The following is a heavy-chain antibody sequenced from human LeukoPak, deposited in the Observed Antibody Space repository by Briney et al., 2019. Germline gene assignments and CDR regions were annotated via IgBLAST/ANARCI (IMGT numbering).Heavy chain of an antibody. CDR2: IYYSGST. CDR3: ARVSYDFWSGYYTSNWFDP. CDR1: GGSISSGGYY. V-gene: IGHV4-31*03. J-gene: IGHJ5*02. D-gene: IGHD3-3*01. Sequence: SETLSLTCTVSGGSISSGGYYWSWIRQHPGKGLEWIGYIYYSGSTYYNPSLKSRVTISVDTSKNQFSLKLSSVTAADTAVYYCARVSYDFWSGYYTSNWFDPWGQGTLVTASS.